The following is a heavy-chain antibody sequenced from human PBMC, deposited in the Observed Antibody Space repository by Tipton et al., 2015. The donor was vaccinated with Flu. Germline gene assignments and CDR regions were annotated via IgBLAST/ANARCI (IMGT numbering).Heavy chain of an antibody. D-gene: IGHD5-24*01. CDR1: GYTFTTDD. CDR2: MDPNNGNI. V-gene: IGHV1-8*01. Sequence: QSGAEVKNPGASVKVSCKASGYTFTTDDINWVRQAAGRGLEWMGWMDPNNGNIGYAQSFQGRVTFTRDTSKSTAYMELTGLKSEDTAVYYCGRGYKALALWGQGTLVTVSS. CDR3: GRGYKALAL. J-gene: IGHJ4*02.